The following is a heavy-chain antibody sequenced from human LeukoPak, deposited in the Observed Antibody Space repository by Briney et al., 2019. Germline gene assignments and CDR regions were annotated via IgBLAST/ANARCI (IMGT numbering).Heavy chain of an antibody. J-gene: IGHJ4*02. V-gene: IGHV3-74*01. Sequence: GGSLRLSCAASGFSFSSSWMHWVRQAPGKGLMWVSRINDDETSTSYADSVKGRFTISRDNAKNTLYLQMNSLRAEDTALYYCAKDMGSSSGYYPQLLYWGQGTLVTVSS. CDR2: INDDETST. D-gene: IGHD3-22*01. CDR1: GFSFSSSW. CDR3: AKDMGSSSGYYPQLLY.